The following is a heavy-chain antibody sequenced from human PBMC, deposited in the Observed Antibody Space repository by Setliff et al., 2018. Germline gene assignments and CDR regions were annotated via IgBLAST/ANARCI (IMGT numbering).Heavy chain of an antibody. Sequence: SVKVSCKASGYMFKSHGINWMRQAPGQGLEWMGGIIPLLETTKYAQKFQGSVTITADKSTSTGYMELSSLRSEATAMYYCARIGTSNWGIREYNWLDPWGQGTLVTVSS. CDR2: IIPLLETT. D-gene: IGHD6-13*01. CDR1: GYMFKSHG. J-gene: IGHJ5*02. CDR3: ARIGTSNWGIREYNWLDP. V-gene: IGHV1-69*06.